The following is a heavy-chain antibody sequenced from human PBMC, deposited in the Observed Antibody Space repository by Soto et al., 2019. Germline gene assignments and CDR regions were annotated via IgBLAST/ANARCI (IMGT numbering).Heavy chain of an antibody. V-gene: IGHV3-53*02. D-gene: IGHD1-26*01. CDR2: IYSGGST. Sequence: EVQLVETGGGLIQPGGSLRLSCAASGFTVSSNYMSWVRQAPGKGLEWVSVIYSGGSTYYADSVKGRFTISRDNSKNTLYLQMNSLRAEDTAVYYCARVTFDWGGSYRGFAPWGQGTLVTVSS. J-gene: IGHJ5*02. CDR3: ARVTFDWGGSYRGFAP. CDR1: GFTVSSNY.